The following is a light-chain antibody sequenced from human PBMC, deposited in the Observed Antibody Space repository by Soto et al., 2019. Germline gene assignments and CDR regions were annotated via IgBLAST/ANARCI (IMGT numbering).Light chain of an antibody. CDR3: QQYGSSPRT. V-gene: IGKV3-20*01. J-gene: IGKJ1*01. Sequence: EIVLTQSPGTLSLSPGEGATLSCRASQSVTGSYLAWYQQKPGQAPRLLIYGASSKATGIPDRFSGSESGTDFTLTISRLEPEDFAVYYCQQYGSSPRTFGQGTKLEI. CDR1: QSVTGSY. CDR2: GAS.